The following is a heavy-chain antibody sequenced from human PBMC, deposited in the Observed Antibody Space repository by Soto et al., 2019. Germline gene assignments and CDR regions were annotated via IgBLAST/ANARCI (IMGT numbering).Heavy chain of an antibody. CDR2: IDYSART. CDR1: GGSISSSSYY. V-gene: IGHV4-39*02. Sequence: PSETLSLTCTVSGGSISSSSYYWVWIPQPPGKGLEWIGTIDYSARTYYNPSLKSRVTISVDTSKNLFSLNLSSVPAVNTAVYYCASRGWESTNCLAYFDYWGQEPPVTVST. J-gene: IGHJ4*02. D-gene: IGHD1-26*01. CDR3: ASRGWESTNCLAYFDY.